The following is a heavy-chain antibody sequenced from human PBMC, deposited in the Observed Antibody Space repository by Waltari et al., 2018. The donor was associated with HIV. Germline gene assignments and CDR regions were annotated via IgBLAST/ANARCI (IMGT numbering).Heavy chain of an antibody. CDR1: GVSLSGAA. J-gene: IGHJ5*02. D-gene: IGHD4-17*01. V-gene: IGHV3-73*01. CDR3: TKSVGDSARGWFDP. CDR2: IRGKPNSYAT. Sequence: EVQLVESGGGLVQPGGSLKLTCAAAGVSLSGAARHGVRQASGKGLEWVGRIRGKPNSYATAYAESLKGRFTISRDDSKNTAYLQMNSLKTEDTAVYYCTKSVGDSARGWFDPWGQGTLVTVSS.